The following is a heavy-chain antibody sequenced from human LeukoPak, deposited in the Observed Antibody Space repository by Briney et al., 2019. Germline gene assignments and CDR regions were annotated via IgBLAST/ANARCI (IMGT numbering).Heavy chain of an antibody. CDR2: INNDGSST. CDR1: GCTFSHYH. CDR3: AGTYLGHY. Sequence: GGSLRLTCTACGCTFSHYHMHGIRQAPGKGLVWVSRINNDGSSTNYADSVKGRFTISRDNAKNTLYLQMNSLRADDTAVYYGAGTYLGHYWGQGTLVTVSS. J-gene: IGHJ4*02. D-gene: IGHD1-26*01. V-gene: IGHV3-74*01.